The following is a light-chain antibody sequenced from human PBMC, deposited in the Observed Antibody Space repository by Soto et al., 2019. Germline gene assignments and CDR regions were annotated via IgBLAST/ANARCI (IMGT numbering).Light chain of an antibody. V-gene: IGLV2-14*03. CDR1: SSDVGGYNC. J-gene: IGLJ2*01. Sequence: QSALTQPASVSGSPGQSITISCTGTSSDVGGYNCVSWYQQNPGKAPKLMIYEVSNRPSGISNRFSGSKSGNTASLTISGLQGEDEADYYCASYTSTSAVVFGGGTKLTVL. CDR3: ASYTSTSAVV. CDR2: EVS.